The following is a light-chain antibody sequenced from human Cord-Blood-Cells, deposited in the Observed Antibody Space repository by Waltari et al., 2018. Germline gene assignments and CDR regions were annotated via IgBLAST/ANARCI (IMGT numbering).Light chain of an antibody. CDR2: DVS. CDR3: SSYTSSSTRV. Sequence: QSALTQPASVSGSPGQSITIPCTGTSSDVGGYNYVSWYHKHPGNAPKLMSYDVSNRPSGVSNRYAGSKSANTASLTISGLQAEDEADYYCSSYTSSSTRVFGTGTKVTVL. J-gene: IGLJ1*01. CDR1: SSDVGGYNY. V-gene: IGLV2-14*01.